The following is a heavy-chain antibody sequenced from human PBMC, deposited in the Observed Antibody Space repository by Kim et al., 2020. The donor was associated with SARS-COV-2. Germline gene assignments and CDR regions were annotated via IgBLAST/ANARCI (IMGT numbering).Heavy chain of an antibody. V-gene: IGHV3-48*03. J-gene: IGHJ4*02. CDR3: ATGEFFFDY. CDR2: VSSSARTI. Sequence: GGSLRLSCAGSGFSFTSYEVNWVRQAPGKGLEWISYVSSSARTIYYADSVKGRFSISRDNAKSSVYLQMNNVRAEDTAVYYCATGEFFFDYWGQGTPVTVSS. CDR1: GFSFTSYE.